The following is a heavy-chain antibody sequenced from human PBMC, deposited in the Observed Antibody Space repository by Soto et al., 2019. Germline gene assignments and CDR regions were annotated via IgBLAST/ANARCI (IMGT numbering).Heavy chain of an antibody. J-gene: IGHJ3*02. Sequence: QVQLVQSGAEVKKPGASVKVSCKASGYTFTSYGISWVRQAPGQGLEWMGWISAYNGNTNYAQKLQGRVTMTTDTSTSTAYMGLRSLRSDDTAVYYCARDRSSGWLAGQDAFDIWGQGTMVTVSS. V-gene: IGHV1-18*04. CDR3: ARDRSSGWLAGQDAFDI. CDR1: GYTFTSYG. D-gene: IGHD6-19*01. CDR2: ISAYNGNT.